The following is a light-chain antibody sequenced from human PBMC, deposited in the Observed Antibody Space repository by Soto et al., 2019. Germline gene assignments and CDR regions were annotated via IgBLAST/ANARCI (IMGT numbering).Light chain of an antibody. CDR2: LNSDGSH. Sequence: QPVLTQSPSASASLGASVKLTCTLSSGHSSYTIAWHQQQPEKGPRYLMKLNSDGSHSKGDGIPDRFPGSSSGAERYLTISSLQSEDEADYYCQTWGTGIVVFGGGTQLTVL. CDR3: QTWGTGIVV. V-gene: IGLV4-69*01. CDR1: SGHSSYT. J-gene: IGLJ2*01.